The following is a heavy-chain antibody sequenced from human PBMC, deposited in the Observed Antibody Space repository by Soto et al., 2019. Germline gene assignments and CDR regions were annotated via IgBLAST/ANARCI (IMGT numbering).Heavy chain of an antibody. D-gene: IGHD1-26*01. CDR2: ITGYNGNT. Sequence: QVQLVQSGAEVKKPGASVKVSCKASGYTFTRYGISWVRQTPGQGLEWMGWITGYNGNTNYAQKLQGRVTMTTDTSTSTAYMDLRSLRSDDTAVYYCARAQTGSESYRGRGFDPWGQGTLVTVSS. J-gene: IGHJ5*02. CDR3: ARAQTGSESYRGRGFDP. V-gene: IGHV1-18*01. CDR1: GYTFTRYG.